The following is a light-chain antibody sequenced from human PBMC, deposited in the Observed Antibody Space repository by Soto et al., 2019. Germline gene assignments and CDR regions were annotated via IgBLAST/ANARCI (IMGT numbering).Light chain of an antibody. CDR1: QTVSSN. J-gene: IGKJ4*01. V-gene: IGKV3-15*01. Sequence: EIVMTQSPATLSVSPGERATLSCRASQTVSSNLAWYQQQPGQAPRLLIYGVSTRATGVPARFSGSGSGTEFNLTISSLQSEDFAVDYCQHYNSWPISFGGGNTVEIK. CDR3: QHYNSWPIS. CDR2: GVS.